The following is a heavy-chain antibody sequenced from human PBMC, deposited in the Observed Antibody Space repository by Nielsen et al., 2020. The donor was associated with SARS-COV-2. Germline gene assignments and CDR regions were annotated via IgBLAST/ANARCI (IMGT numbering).Heavy chain of an antibody. CDR3: ARGLGYCSGGSCYWSY. J-gene: IGHJ4*01. CDR1: GYTFTGYY. D-gene: IGHD2-15*01. CDR2: INPNSGGT. V-gene: IGHV1-2*06. Sequence: ASVKVSCKASGYTFTGYYMHWVRQAPGQGLEWMGRINPNSGGTNYAQKFQGRVTMTRDTSISTAYMELSRLRSDDTAVYYCARGLGYCSGGSCYWSYWGHGTLVTVSS.